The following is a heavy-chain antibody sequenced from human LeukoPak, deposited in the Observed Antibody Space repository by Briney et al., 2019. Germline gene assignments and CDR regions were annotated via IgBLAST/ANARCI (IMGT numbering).Heavy chain of an antibody. D-gene: IGHD3-16*01. J-gene: IGHJ4*02. CDR3: ARLTPSFDY. CDR1: GGVIISGGYY. CDR2: IYYSGNT. Sequence: SQTLSLTCTVSGGVIISGGYYWSWIRQQPGKGLEWLGYIYYSGNTYYNPSLKSRVTISVDRSKNQFSLKLSSVTAADTAVYYCARLTPSFDYWGQGTLDTVSS. V-gene: IGHV4-31*03.